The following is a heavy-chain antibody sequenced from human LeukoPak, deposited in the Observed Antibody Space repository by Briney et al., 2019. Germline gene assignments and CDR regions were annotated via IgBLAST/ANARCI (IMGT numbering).Heavy chain of an antibody. CDR2: IYYSGST. Sequence: SETLSLTCTVYGGSISGSSYYWGWIRQPPGKGLEWIGYIYYSGSTYYNPSLKSRVTISVDTSKNQFSLKLSSVTAADTAVYYCARATTTVVTLVDYWGQGTLVTVSS. CDR3: ARATTTVVTLVDY. J-gene: IGHJ4*02. CDR1: GGSISGSSYY. V-gene: IGHV4-30-4*08. D-gene: IGHD4-23*01.